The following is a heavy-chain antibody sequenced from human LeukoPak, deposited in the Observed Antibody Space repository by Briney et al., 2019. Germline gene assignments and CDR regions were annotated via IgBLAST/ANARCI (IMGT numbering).Heavy chain of an antibody. CDR2: ISSSSYI. J-gene: IGHJ4*02. CDR3: AIAGPMVRGVTSFDY. V-gene: IGHV3-21*01. CDR1: GFTFSSYS. D-gene: IGHD3-10*01. Sequence: GGSLRLSCAASGFTFSSYSMNWVRRAPGEGLEWVSSISSSSYIYYADSVKGRFTISRDNAKNSLYLQMNSLRAEDTAVYYCAIAGPMVRGVTSFDYWGQGTLVTVSS.